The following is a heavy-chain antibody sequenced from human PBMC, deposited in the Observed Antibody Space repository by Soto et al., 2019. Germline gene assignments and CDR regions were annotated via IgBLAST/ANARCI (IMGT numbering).Heavy chain of an antibody. CDR1: GYSFSFYG. D-gene: IGHD2-21*02. Sequence: ASVKVSCKASGYSFSFYGINWVRQAPGQGLEWMGWISAYNGNTNYAQKLQGRVTMTTDTSTSTAYMELRSLRSDDTAVYYCARVPYCGGDCYSDWFDPWGQGTLVTVSS. CDR2: ISAYNGNT. J-gene: IGHJ5*02. CDR3: ARVPYCGGDCYSDWFDP. V-gene: IGHV1-18*01.